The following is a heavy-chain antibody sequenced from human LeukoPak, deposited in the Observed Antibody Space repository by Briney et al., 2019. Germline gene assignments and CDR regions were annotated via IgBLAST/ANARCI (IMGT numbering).Heavy chain of an antibody. V-gene: IGHV3-23*01. Sequence: GGSLRLSCAASGFTFSSYAMSWVRQAPGKGLEWVSAISGSGGSTYYADSVKGRFAISRDNSKNTLYLQMNSLRAEDTAVYYCAKLTKETTSYSYYFAYWGQGTLVTVSS. CDR2: ISGSGGST. CDR3: AKLTKETTSYSYYFAY. D-gene: IGHD4-11*01. J-gene: IGHJ4*02. CDR1: GFTFSSYA.